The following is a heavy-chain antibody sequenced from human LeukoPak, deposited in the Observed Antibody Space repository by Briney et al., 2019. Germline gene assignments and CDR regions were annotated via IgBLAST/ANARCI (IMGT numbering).Heavy chain of an antibody. CDR2: ISYDGSNK. J-gene: IGHJ3*02. V-gene: IGHV3-30-3*01. CDR3: ARDFSSSDAFDI. D-gene: IGHD6-6*01. CDR1: GFTFSSYA. Sequence: GGSLRLSCAASGFTFSSYAMHWVRQAPGKGLEWVAVISYDGSNKYYAGSVKGRFTISRDNSKNTLYLQMNSLRAEDTAVYYCARDFSSSDAFDIWGQGTMVTVSS.